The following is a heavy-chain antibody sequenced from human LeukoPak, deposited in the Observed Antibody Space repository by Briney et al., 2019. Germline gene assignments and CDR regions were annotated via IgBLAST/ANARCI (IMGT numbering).Heavy chain of an antibody. CDR2: VNTDGSST. CDR1: GFTLGSYW. V-gene: IGHV3-74*01. J-gene: IGHJ4*02. D-gene: IGHD6-13*01. CDR3: AKDGLRTSLAAAGPDAELIFDY. Sequence: PGGSLRLSCAVSGFTLGSYWMHWVRQAPGQGLAWVSRVNTDGSSTTYAESVKGRFTISKDNAKNTLYLQMNSLRAEDTAVYYCAKDGLRTSLAAAGPDAELIFDYWGQGTLVTVSS.